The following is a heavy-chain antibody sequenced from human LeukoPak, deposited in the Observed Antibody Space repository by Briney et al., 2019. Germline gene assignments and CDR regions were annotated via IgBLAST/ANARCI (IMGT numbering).Heavy chain of an antibody. CDR3: AKGQWELIFDY. Sequence: GGSLRLSCAASGFTFSSYGMHWVRQAPGKGLEWVAVISYDGSNKYYADSVKGRFTISRDNSKNTLYLQMNSLRAEDTAVYYCAKGQWELIFDYWGQGTLVTVSS. V-gene: IGHV3-30*18. J-gene: IGHJ4*02. D-gene: IGHD1-26*01. CDR1: GFTFSSYG. CDR2: ISYDGSNK.